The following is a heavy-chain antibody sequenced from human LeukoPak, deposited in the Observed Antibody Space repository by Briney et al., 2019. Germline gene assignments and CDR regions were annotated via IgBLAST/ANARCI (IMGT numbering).Heavy chain of an antibody. CDR2: ISAYNGNT. CDR3: ARVSPSGIAAAGNNY. J-gene: IGHJ4*02. D-gene: IGHD6-13*01. Sequence: GASVKVSCKASGYTFTSYGISWVRQAPGQGLEWMGWISAYNGNTNYAQKLQGRVTMTTDTSTSTAYMELRSLRSDDTAVYYCARVSPSGIAAAGNNYWGQGTLVTVSS. V-gene: IGHV1-18*01. CDR1: GYTFTSYG.